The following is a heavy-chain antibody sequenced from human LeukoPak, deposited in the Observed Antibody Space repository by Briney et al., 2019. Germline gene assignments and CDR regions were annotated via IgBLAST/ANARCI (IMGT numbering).Heavy chain of an antibody. D-gene: IGHD2-2*02. CDR2: FDPEDGET. CDR1: GGTFSSYA. CDR3: ATIYLIGPFTDY. Sequence: ASVKVSCKASGGTFSSYAISWVRQAPGKGLEWMGGFDPEDGETIYAQKFQGRVTMTEDTSTDTAYMELSSLRSEDTAVYYCATIYLIGPFTDYWGQGTLVTVSS. J-gene: IGHJ4*02. V-gene: IGHV1-24*01.